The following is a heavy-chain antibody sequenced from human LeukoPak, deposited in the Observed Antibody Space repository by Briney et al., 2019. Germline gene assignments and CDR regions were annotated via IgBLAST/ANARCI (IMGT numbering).Heavy chain of an antibody. J-gene: IGHJ4*02. CDR1: GVSMSSYY. Sequence: PSETLSLTCTVSGVSMSSYYWGWIRQPPGKGLEWIGSIYYSGSTYYNPSLKSRVTISVDTSKNQFSLKLSSVTAADTAVYYCARHARPYYYDSSGYYSEGFDYWGQGTLVTVSS. D-gene: IGHD3-22*01. CDR3: ARHARPYYYDSSGYYSEGFDY. CDR2: IYYSGST. V-gene: IGHV4-39*01.